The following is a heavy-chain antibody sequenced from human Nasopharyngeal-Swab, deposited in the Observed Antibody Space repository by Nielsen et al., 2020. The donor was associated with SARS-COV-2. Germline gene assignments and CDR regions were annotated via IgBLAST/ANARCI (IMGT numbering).Heavy chain of an antibody. J-gene: IGHJ5*02. D-gene: IGHD3-10*01. CDR3: AKEAYVSIVRGVTPWFDP. CDR2: ISWNSGSI. CDR1: GFTFDDYA. V-gene: IGHV3-9*01. Sequence: SLKISCAASGFTFDDYAMHWVRQAPGKGLEWVSGISWNSGSIGYADSVKGRFTISRDNAKNSLYLQMNSLRAGDTAVYYCAKEAYVSIVRGVTPWFDPWGQGTLVTVSS.